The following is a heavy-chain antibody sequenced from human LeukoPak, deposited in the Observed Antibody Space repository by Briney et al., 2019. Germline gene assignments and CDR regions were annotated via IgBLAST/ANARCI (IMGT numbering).Heavy chain of an antibody. CDR3: ARGRLYCSSTSCYAFLRYYYMHV. V-gene: IGHV4-34*01. J-gene: IGHJ6*03. CDR2: INHSGCT. Sequence: SETLSLTCAVYGGSFSCYYWSGIPQPPGKGWEWIGGINHSGCTNYNPSLKRRVTLSVDTSKNKFSLKLRSVTAADTAVYYCARGRLYCSSTSCYAFLRYYYMHVWGKGTTVTVSS. CDR1: GGSFSCYY. D-gene: IGHD2-2*01.